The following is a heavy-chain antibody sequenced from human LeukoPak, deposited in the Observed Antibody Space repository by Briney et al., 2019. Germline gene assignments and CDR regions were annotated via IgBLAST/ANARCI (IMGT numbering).Heavy chain of an antibody. J-gene: IGHJ4*02. V-gene: IGHV4-4*02. Sequence: PSETLSLTCAVSGGSISSSNWWSWVRQPPGKGLEWIRAIYHSGSTNYNPSLKSRVTISVDKSKNQFSLKLSTVTATATAVYYCARGVVSSGWTLDYWGQGTLVTVSS. CDR1: GGSISSSNW. D-gene: IGHD6-19*01. CDR2: IYHSGST. CDR3: ARGVVSSGWTLDY.